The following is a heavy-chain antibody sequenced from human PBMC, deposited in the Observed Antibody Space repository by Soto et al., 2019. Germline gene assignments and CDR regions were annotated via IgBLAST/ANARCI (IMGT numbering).Heavy chain of an antibody. V-gene: IGHV4-59*01. J-gene: IGHJ5*02. CDR2: IYYSGST. D-gene: IGHD3-3*01. Sequence: SETLSLTCTASGGSISSYYWSWIRQPPGKGLEWIGYIYYSGSTNYNPSLKSRVTISVDTSKNQFSLKLSSVTAADTAVYYCARGEYDFWSGQQENWAGTWGQGTLVTV. CDR1: GGSISSYY. CDR3: ARGEYDFWSGQQENWAGT.